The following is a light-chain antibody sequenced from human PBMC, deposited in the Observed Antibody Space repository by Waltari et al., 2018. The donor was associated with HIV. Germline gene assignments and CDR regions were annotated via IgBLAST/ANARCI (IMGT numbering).Light chain of an antibody. CDR3: QSDDSSLSAL. Sequence: HSVLTQPPSVSGAPGQRVTISCTGSSSNIGAGFDVHWSQHLPGTAPKLLIYSNSNRPSGVPDRFSGSKSGTSAALAITGLQAEDEADYYCQSDDSSLSALFGGGTKLTVL. J-gene: IGLJ2*01. CDR1: SSNIGAGFD. CDR2: SNS. V-gene: IGLV1-40*01.